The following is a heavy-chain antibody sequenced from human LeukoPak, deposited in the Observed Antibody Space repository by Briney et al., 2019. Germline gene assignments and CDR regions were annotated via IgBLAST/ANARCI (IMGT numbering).Heavy chain of an antibody. V-gene: IGHV3-23*01. CDR1: GFTFSNHS. CDR3: AKGAYVGGSSGYCPI. CDR2: ISGSGGSA. Sequence: GGSLRLSCAGSGFTFSNHSMSWVRQAPGKGLEWLSSISGSGGSAYYADSVKGRFTISRDNSKNTLYLQMNSLRAEDTAVYYCAKGAYVGGSSGYCPIWGQGTMVTVSS. D-gene: IGHD3-22*01. J-gene: IGHJ3*01.